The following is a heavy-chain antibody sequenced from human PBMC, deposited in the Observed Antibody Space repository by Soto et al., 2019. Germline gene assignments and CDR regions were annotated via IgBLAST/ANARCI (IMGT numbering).Heavy chain of an antibody. CDR1: GGSFSAYY. Sequence: SETLSLTCAVYGGSFSAYYWIWIRQSPGKGLEWIGEMNQSGSANYNPSLESRVTISVDTSKNQFSLYLSSVTAADTAVYYCAKGAGRPPNWTACLWFDSWGQGTLVTVSS. CDR3: AKGAGRPPNWTACLWFDS. V-gene: IGHV4-34*01. CDR2: MNQSGSA. D-gene: IGHD6-6*01. J-gene: IGHJ5*01.